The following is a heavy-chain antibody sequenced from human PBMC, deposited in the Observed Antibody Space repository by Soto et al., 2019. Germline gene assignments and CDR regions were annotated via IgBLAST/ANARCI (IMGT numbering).Heavy chain of an antibody. CDR2: ISGSGGST. V-gene: IGHV3-23*01. J-gene: IGHJ4*02. Sequence: GGSLRLSCAASGFTFSSDAISWVRQAPGKGLEWVSVISGSGGSTYYAESVKGRFTIPRDNSKHTLYLQMNRLRAEDTAVYYCAKDLSVYNSGPSDYWGQVTQVTVSS. CDR1: GFTFSSDA. CDR3: AKDLSVYNSGPSDY. D-gene: IGHD6-19*01.